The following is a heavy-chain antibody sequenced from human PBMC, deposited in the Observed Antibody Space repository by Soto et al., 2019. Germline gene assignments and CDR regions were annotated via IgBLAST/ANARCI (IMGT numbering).Heavy chain of an antibody. CDR2: IWYDGSNK. D-gene: IGHD2-2*01. V-gene: IGHV3-33*01. J-gene: IGHJ6*02. Sequence: QVQLVESGGGVVQPGRSLRLSCAASGFTFSSYGMHWVRQAPGKGLEWVAVIWYDGSNKYYADSVKGRFTISRDNSKNTLYLQMNSLRAEDTDVYYCARDSSTSWNYYYYYGMDVWGQGTTVTVSS. CDR3: ARDSSTSWNYYYYYGMDV. CDR1: GFTFSSYG.